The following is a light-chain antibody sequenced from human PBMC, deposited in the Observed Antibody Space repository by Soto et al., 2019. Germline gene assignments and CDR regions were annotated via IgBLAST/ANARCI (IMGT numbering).Light chain of an antibody. CDR2: AAS. Sequence: AIRMTHSPSSFSASTGDRVTITCRALPGISSYFAWYQQKPGKAPKLLIYAASTLQSGVTSRFSGSGSVTDFTLTISCLQSEDFATYYCQQYYSYPRTFGQGTKVELK. V-gene: IGKV1-8*01. CDR3: QQYYSYPRT. CDR1: PGISSY. J-gene: IGKJ1*01.